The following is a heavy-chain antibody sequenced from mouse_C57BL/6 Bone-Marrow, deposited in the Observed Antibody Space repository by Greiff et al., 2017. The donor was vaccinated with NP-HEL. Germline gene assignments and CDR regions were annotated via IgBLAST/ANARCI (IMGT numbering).Heavy chain of an antibody. CDR1: GYTFTSYW. Sequence: QVQLQQPGAELVMPGASVKLSCKASGYTFTSYWMHWVKQRPGQGLEWIGEIDPSDSYTNYNQQFKGKSTLTVDKSSSTAYMQLSSLTAEDSAVYYCARTEVAYWGQGTLVTVSA. CDR3: ARTEVAY. J-gene: IGHJ3*01. CDR2: IDPSDSYT. V-gene: IGHV1-69*01.